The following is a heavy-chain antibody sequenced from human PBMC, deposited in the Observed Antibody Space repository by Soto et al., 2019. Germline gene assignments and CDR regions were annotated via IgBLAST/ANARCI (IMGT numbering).Heavy chain of an antibody. CDR3: ATPMYYYDSSGSPVY. D-gene: IGHD3-22*01. CDR1: GFPFSSYA. CDR2: ISGSGGST. Sequence: PGGSLRLSCAASGFPFSSYAMSWVRQAPGKGLEWVSAISGSGGSTYYADSVKGRFTISRDNSKNTLYLQMNSLRAEDTAVYYCATPMYYYDSSGSPVYWGQGTLVTVSS. V-gene: IGHV3-23*01. J-gene: IGHJ4*02.